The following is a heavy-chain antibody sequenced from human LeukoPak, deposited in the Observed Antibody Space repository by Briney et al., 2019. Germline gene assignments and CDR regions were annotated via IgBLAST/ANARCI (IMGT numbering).Heavy chain of an antibody. CDR1: VSEFIFSNYG. CDR3: AKEYWGFSGSQSAGFNI. J-gene: IGHJ3*02. D-gene: IGHD1-26*01. CDR2: ISYDGSNK. V-gene: IGHV3-30*18. Sequence: PGGSLRLSCAASVSEFIFSNYGMHWVRQAPGKGLEWVALISYDGSNKYYADSVKGRFTISRDNSKNTLHLQMNSLRSEDTAVFYCAKEYWGFSGSQSAGFNIWGHGTMVTVSS.